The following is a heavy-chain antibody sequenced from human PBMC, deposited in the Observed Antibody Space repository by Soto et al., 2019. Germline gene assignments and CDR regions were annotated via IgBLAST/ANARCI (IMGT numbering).Heavy chain of an antibody. D-gene: IGHD2-15*01. Sequence: QVQLVQSGAEVKKPGSSVKVSCKASGGTFSSYAISWVRQAPGQGLEWMGGIIPIFGTANYAQKFQGRVTITADESQRPAHMGLSSLSAEDTAVYYCARAKGGGSCCDYYGRDIWGQWTTVTFSS. CDR1: GGTFSSYA. CDR2: IIPIFGTA. J-gene: IGHJ6*02. V-gene: IGHV1-69*12. CDR3: ARAKGGGSCCDYYGRDI.